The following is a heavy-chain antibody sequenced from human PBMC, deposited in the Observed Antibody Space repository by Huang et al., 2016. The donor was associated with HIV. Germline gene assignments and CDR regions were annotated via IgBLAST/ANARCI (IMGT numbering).Heavy chain of an antibody. V-gene: IGHV4-39*01. CDR1: GDFISSTNYY. D-gene: IGHD6-13*01. CDR2: VYQIGST. Sequence: QLQLQESGPGQVKPSEPLSLTCTVSGDFISSTNYYWGWIHQSPGKGLGWVGSVYQIGSTNYNPSVKRRVTLSVDTSRNQFSLRLNSVTAADTAVYYCASQHIGAAATWFWGRGTQVAVSS. CDR3: ASQHIGAAATWF. J-gene: IGHJ4*02.